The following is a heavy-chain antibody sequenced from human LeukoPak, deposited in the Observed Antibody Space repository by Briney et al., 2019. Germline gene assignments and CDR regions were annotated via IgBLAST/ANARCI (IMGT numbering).Heavy chain of an antibody. Sequence: GGSLRLSCAASGLTFSSYTMSWVRQAPGKGLEWVSTITTSDGNTYYADSVKGRFTVSRDNSKNTLYLQMNSLRAEDTAVYYCAKDRVEMATIFDYWGQGTLVTVSS. J-gene: IGHJ4*02. CDR3: AKDRVEMATIFDY. D-gene: IGHD5-24*01. V-gene: IGHV3-23*01. CDR2: ITTSDGNT. CDR1: GLTFSSYT.